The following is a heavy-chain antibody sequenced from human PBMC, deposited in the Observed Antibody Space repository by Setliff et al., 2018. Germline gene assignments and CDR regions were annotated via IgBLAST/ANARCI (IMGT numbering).Heavy chain of an antibody. CDR1: GFTSTNYA. Sequence: ASVKVSCKASGFTSTNYAIHWVRQAPGQRPECVGWIHAGNGDTKYSQKFQGRVTITRDTSASTVYMELSSLRSEDTAVYYCASAHYYSGYIEYFQYWGQGTLVTVSS. D-gene: IGHD5-12*01. CDR2: IHAGNGDT. J-gene: IGHJ1*01. CDR3: ASAHYYSGYIEYFQY. V-gene: IGHV1-3*01.